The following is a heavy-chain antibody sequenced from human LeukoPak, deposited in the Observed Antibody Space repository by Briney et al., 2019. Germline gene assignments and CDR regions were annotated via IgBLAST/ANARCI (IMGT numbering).Heavy chain of an antibody. J-gene: IGHJ2*01. D-gene: IGHD3-10*01. Sequence: GGSLRLSCAASGFTVSTNYMNWFRQAPGKGLEWVSILYSGSDTYYADSVKGRFTISRDSSKNILSLQMNNLRAEDTAVYYCARVGDHFHWYLDLWGRGTLVTVSS. V-gene: IGHV3-53*01. CDR1: GFTVSTNY. CDR2: LYSGSDT. CDR3: ARVGDHFHWYLDL.